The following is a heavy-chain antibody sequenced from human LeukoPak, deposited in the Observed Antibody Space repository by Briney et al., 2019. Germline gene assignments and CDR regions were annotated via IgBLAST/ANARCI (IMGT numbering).Heavy chain of an antibody. V-gene: IGHV4-59*01. CDR2: IYYSGST. CDR3: ARVGIAAAGTFLRD. J-gene: IGHJ4*02. CDR1: GGSISSYY. Sequence: SETLSLTCTVSGGSISSYYWSWIRQPPGKGLEWIGYIYYSGSTNYNPSLKSRVTISVDTSKNQFSLKLSSVTAADTAVYYCARVGIAAAGTFLRDWGQGTLVTVSS. D-gene: IGHD6-13*01.